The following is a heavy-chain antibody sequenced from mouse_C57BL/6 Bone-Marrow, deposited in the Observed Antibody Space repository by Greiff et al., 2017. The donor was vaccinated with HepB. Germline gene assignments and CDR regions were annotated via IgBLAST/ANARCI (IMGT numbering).Heavy chain of an antibody. J-gene: IGHJ3*01. CDR1: GYTFTSYG. D-gene: IGHD1-1*01. CDR2: IYPRSGNT. V-gene: IGHV1-81*01. CDR3: AREDYGSIPFAY. Sequence: VQLQQSGAELARPGASVKLSCKASGYTFTSYGISWVKQRTGQGLEWIGEIYPRSGNTYYNEKFKGKATLTADKSSSTAYMELRSLTSEDSAVDFCAREDYGSIPFAYWGQGTLVTVSA.